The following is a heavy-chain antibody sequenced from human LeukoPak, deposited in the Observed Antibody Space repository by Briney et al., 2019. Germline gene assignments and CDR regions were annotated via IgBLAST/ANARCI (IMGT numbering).Heavy chain of an antibody. V-gene: IGHV3-11*01. J-gene: IGHJ6*02. Sequence: GGSLRLPCAASGFTFSDYYMSWIRQAPGKGLEWVSYISSSGSTIYYAASAKGRFTIYRDNSKNTQYLQMNGLRAEDTAVYYCATSWGPDTSAFRWGRDGMDVWGQGTTVIVS. D-gene: IGHD3-16*01. CDR3: ATSWGPDTSAFRWGRDGMDV. CDR2: ISSSGSTI. CDR1: GFTFSDYY.